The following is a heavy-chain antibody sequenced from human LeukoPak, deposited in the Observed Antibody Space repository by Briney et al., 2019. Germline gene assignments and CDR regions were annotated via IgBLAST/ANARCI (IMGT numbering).Heavy chain of an antibody. V-gene: IGHV1-2*02. J-gene: IGHJ4*02. CDR3: ARVGYCSRGVCYNCDY. CDR2: INPNTGGT. CDR1: GYSFTGNY. Sequence: ASVKVSCKASGYSFTGNYIHWVRQAPGQGFEWMGWINPNTGGTNYAQKFKGRVLMTRDTSITTAYSELSSLKSDDTVVYYCARVGYCSRGVCYNCDYWGQGAQVTVSS. D-gene: IGHD2-8*01.